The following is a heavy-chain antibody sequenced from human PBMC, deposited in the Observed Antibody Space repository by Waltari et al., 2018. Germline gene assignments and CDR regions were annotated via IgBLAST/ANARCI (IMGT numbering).Heavy chain of an antibody. CDR2: INHSGST. V-gene: IGHV4-34*01. CDR3: ARRYGGYYTYYYYDYMDV. J-gene: IGHJ6*03. D-gene: IGHD3-3*01. Sequence: QVQLQLWRAGLLQPSETLSLPCAVHVVSFRGYYWSCMLQPPGKGLEWIGEINHSGSTNYKPSLKSRVTISGDTSKNQFSLKLSSVTAADTAVYYCARRYGGYYTYYYYDYMDVWGKGTTVTVSS. CDR1: VVSFRGYY.